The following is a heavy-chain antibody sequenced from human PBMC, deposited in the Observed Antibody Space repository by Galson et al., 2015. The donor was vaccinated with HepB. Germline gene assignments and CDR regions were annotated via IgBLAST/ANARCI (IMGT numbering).Heavy chain of an antibody. CDR1: GYIFTNYG. D-gene: IGHD2-8*01. V-gene: IGHV1-18*04. CDR3: ARGRGSYCTDGACYRVSFYQYGLDV. CDR2: IGTYFGDT. J-gene: IGHJ6*02. Sequence: SVKVSCKASGYIFTNYGITWMRQAPGQGLEWMGWIGTYFGDTKHAENLQGRVTMTTDTSTSTSYMELRSLRSDDTAVYYCARGRGSYCTDGACYRVSFYQYGLDVWSQGTTVTVSS.